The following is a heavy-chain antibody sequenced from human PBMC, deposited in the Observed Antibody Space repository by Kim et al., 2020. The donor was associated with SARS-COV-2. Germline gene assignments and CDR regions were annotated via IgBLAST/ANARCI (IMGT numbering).Heavy chain of an antibody. CDR1: GFTFENYA. CDR3: AKEGGNFGDPGGYLHA. D-gene: IGHD4-17*01. J-gene: IGHJ5*02. CDR2: ISGDGTDI. Sequence: GGSLRLSCATSGFTFENYAIHWVRQSPGKGLEWLSLISGDGTDIRYAASVRGRFTVSKDNSKNSLYLQMITLTTEDTAFYFCAKEGGNFGDPGGYLHAWGQGALGTVS. V-gene: IGHV3-43*02.